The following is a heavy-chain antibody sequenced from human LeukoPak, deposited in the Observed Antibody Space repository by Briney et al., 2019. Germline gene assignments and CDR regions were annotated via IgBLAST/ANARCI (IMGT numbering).Heavy chain of an antibody. CDR3: AREVGPFDY. V-gene: IGHV3-23*01. CDR2: ISGSGDST. Sequence: GGSLRLSCAASGFTFSSYWMHWVRQAPGKGLEWVSSISGSGDSTYYTDSLRGRFTISRDNSKNTLYLQMNSLRAEDTAVYYCAREVGPFDYWGQGTLVTVSS. J-gene: IGHJ4*02. CDR1: GFTFSSYW. D-gene: IGHD1-26*01.